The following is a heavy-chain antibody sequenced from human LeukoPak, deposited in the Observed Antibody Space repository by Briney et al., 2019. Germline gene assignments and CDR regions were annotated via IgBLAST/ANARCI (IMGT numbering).Heavy chain of an antibody. Sequence: ASVKVSCTASGYTFTSYAMNWVRQAPGQGLEWMGWINTNTGNPTYAQGFTGRFVFSLDTSVSTAYLQISSLKAEDTAVYYCASLTMVRGVNFDYWGQGTLVTVSS. J-gene: IGHJ4*02. CDR1: GYTFTSYA. V-gene: IGHV7-4-1*02. D-gene: IGHD3-10*01. CDR2: INTNTGNP. CDR3: ASLTMVRGVNFDY.